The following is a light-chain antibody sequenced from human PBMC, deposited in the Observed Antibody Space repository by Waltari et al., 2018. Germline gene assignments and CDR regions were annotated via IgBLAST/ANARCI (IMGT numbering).Light chain of an antibody. CDR3: LQYNSHPFT. CDR2: AAS. CDR1: QGISTY. V-gene: IGKV1-17*01. Sequence: DIQMTQSPSSLSASAGDTVTITCRASQGISTYLNWYQQKPGKAPKRLIYAASSLESGVPSMFSGSGSGTDFTLTISSLQPEDFATYYCLQYNSHPFTFGPGTKLDIK. J-gene: IGKJ3*01.